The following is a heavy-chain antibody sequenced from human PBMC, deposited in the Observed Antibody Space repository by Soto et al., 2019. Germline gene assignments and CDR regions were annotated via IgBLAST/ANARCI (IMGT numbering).Heavy chain of an antibody. CDR1: GGSISSGGYY. Sequence: QVQLQESGPGLVQPSQTLSLTCSVSGGSISSGGYYWSWVRQNPAKGLEWIGYIYSSGSTYHNPSLESRVSISIDKSKNHFSLKLTSVTDADTAVYFCARGTYTYGYEIDHWGQGTLVTVSS. J-gene: IGHJ4*02. CDR3: ARGTYTYGYEIDH. V-gene: IGHV4-31*03. CDR2: IYSSGST. D-gene: IGHD5-18*01.